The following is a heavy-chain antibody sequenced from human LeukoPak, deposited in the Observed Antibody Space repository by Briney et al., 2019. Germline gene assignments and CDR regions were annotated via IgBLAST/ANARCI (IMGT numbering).Heavy chain of an antibody. V-gene: IGHV7-4-1*02. CDR1: GCTFTSYA. Sequence: ASVKVSCKASGCTFTSYAMNWVRQAPGQGLEWMGWINTNTGNPTYAQGFTGRFVFSLDTSVSTAYLQISSLKAEDTAVYYCARDVAARHYYYGMDVWGQGTTVTVSS. CDR2: INTNTGNP. CDR3: ARDVAARHYYYGMDV. J-gene: IGHJ6*02. D-gene: IGHD6-6*01.